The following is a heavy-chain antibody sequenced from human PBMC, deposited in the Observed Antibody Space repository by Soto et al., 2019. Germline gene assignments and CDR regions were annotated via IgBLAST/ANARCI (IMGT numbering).Heavy chain of an antibody. D-gene: IGHD2-21*02. CDR1: GYTFTSYA. CDR2: INAGNGNT. Sequence: QVQLVQSGAEEKKPGASVKVSCKASGYTFTSYAMHWVRQAPGQRLEWMGWINAGNGNTKYSQKFQGRVTITRDTSASTAYMELISLRSEDTAVYYCARCIVVVTALDYWGQGTLVTVSS. V-gene: IGHV1-3*05. CDR3: ARCIVVVTALDY. J-gene: IGHJ4*02.